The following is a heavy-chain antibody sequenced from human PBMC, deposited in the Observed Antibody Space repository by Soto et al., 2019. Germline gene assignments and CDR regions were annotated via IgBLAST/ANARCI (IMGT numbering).Heavy chain of an antibody. CDR3: AHVSGWLSEQ. J-gene: IGHJ4*02. D-gene: IGHD6-19*01. V-gene: IGHV2-5*02. CDR2: INWDNTK. CDR1: GFSLSDSSVG. Sequence: QIPLKESGPTLVKPTQTLTLTCTFSGFSLSDSSVGVKWIRQRQAKPLDWLALINWDNTKHHSSSLRNRLTITKDTSKNPVVLTMTNMDPVDTATDYCAHVSGWLSEQWGQGTLVSVSP.